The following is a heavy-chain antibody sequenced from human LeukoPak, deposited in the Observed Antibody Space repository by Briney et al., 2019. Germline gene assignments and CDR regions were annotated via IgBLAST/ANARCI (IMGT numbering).Heavy chain of an antibody. D-gene: IGHD2-2*01. V-gene: IGHV1-2*02. J-gene: IGHJ6*03. CDR2: INPNSGGT. Sequence: ASVKVSCKASGYTFTGYYMHWVRQAPGQGLEWMGWINPNSGGTNYAQKFKGRVTMTRDTSISTAYMELSRLRSDDTAVYYCARDIVVVPAAVTYYMDVWGKGTTVTVSS. CDR1: GYTFTGYY. CDR3: ARDIVVVPAAVTYYMDV.